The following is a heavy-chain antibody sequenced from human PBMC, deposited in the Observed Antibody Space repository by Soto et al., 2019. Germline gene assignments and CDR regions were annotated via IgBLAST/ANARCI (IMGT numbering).Heavy chain of an antibody. CDR3: ARDQWLLGPQWLVSIHPGGGFDP. J-gene: IGHJ5*02. Sequence: PSETLSLTCTVSGGSISSYYWSWIRQPPGKGLEWIGYIYYSGSTNYNPSLKSRVTISVDTSKNQFSLKLSSVTAADTAVYYCARDQWLLGPQWLVSIHPGGGFDPWGQGTLVTVSS. V-gene: IGHV4-59*01. CDR2: IYYSGST. D-gene: IGHD6-19*01. CDR1: GGSISSYY.